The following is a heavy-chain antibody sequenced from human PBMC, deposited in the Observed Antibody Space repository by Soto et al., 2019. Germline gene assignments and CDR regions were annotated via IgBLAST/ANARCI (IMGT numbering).Heavy chain of an antibody. J-gene: IGHJ6*02. CDR2: FDPEDGET. CDR3: ATVGMAGSDPRYYYYGMDV. Sequence: ASVKVSCKVSGYTLTELSMHWVRQAPGKGLEWMGGFDPEDGETIYAQKFQGRVTMTEDTSTDTAYMELSSLRSEDTAVYYCATVGMAGSDPRYYYYGMDVWGQATTVTVS. V-gene: IGHV1-24*01. D-gene: IGHD3-10*01. CDR1: GYTLTELS.